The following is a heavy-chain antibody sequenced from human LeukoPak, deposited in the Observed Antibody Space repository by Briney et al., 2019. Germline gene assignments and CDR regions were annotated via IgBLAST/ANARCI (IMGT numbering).Heavy chain of an antibody. CDR1: GFSFSNHG. J-gene: IGHJ5*02. CDR3: ARDSYQDYYGRFDP. Sequence: HSGGSLRLSCAASGFSFSNHGMHWVRQAPGKRLEWVAVIWDDGNNKRYANSVNGRFTISRDNSENTLYLQMNGLTAEDTAMYYCARDSYQDYYGRFDPWGQGTLVIVSS. D-gene: IGHD3-10*01. V-gene: IGHV3-33*01. CDR2: IWDDGNNK.